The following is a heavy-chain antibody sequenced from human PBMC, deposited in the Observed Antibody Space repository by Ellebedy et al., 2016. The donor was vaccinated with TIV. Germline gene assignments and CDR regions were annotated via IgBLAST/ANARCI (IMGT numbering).Heavy chain of an antibody. Sequence: PGGSLRLSCAASGFSFSDHYMDWVRQAPGKGLECVGRSRNKGESYSTEYAASVEGRFTISRDDSKNSLYLQMNSLKSEDTAVYYCAREGYYDNSGLDYWGQGTLVTVSS. CDR1: GFSFSDHY. D-gene: IGHD3-22*01. CDR3: AREGYYDNSGLDY. V-gene: IGHV3-72*01. J-gene: IGHJ4*02. CDR2: SRNKGESYST.